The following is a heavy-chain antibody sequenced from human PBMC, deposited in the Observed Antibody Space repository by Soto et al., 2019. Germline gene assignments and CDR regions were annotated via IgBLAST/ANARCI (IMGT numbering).Heavy chain of an antibody. V-gene: IGHV4-31*03. CDR1: GGSISSGCYY. Sequence: SETLSLTCPVSGGSISSGCYYWSWIRQHPGKGLEWIGYIYYSGSTYYNPSLKSRVTISVDTSKNQFSLKLSSVTAADTAVYYCARGGLERPFFDYWGQGTLVTVSS. CDR2: IYYSGST. J-gene: IGHJ4*02. D-gene: IGHD1-1*01. CDR3: ARGGLERPFFDY.